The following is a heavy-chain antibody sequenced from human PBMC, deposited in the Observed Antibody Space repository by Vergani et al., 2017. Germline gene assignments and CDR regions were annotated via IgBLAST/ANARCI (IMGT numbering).Heavy chain of an antibody. Sequence: QVQLVQSGAEVRKPGASVKVSCKASGYTFTSYSLHWVRQDPGQGLEWMGIINPSGGSTSSAQKFQGRVTMTRDTSTSTVYMELSSLRSEDTAVYYCARGVVTATYDAFDIWSQGTVVTVSS. V-gene: IGHV1-46*01. J-gene: IGHJ3*02. CDR2: INPSGGST. D-gene: IGHD2-21*02. CDR1: GYTFTSYS. CDR3: ARGVVTATYDAFDI.